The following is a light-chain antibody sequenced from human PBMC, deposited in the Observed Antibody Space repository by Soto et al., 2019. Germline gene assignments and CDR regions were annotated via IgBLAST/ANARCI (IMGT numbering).Light chain of an antibody. J-gene: IGKJ1*01. V-gene: IGKV1-5*03. CDR1: QSISSW. CDR2: KAS. CDR3: QQLET. Sequence: DIQMTQSPSTLSASVGDRVTITCRASQSISSWLAWYQQKPGKAPKLLIYKASSLESGVPSRFSGSGSGTEFTLTISSRQPDDVATYYCQQLETFGQGTKVEIK.